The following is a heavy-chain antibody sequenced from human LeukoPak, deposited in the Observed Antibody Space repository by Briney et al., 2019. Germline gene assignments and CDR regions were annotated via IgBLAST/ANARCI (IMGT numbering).Heavy chain of an antibody. J-gene: IGHJ5*02. CDR3: AREVPVFDMATTPGWFDP. CDR2: IHYTGTT. Sequence: KSSETLSLTCIVSGGSINSHYWSWIRQPPGKGLEWIGDIHYTGTTKYNPSVKSRVTISVDKSKNQFSLKLSSVTAADTAVYYCAREVPVFDMATTPGWFDPWGQGTLVTVSS. V-gene: IGHV4-59*11. CDR1: GGSINSHY. D-gene: IGHD5-24*01.